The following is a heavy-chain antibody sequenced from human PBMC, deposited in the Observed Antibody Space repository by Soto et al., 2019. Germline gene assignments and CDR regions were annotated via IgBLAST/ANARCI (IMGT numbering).Heavy chain of an antibody. CDR3: AKDLKQWLVPGFDY. D-gene: IGHD6-19*01. CDR2: ISGSGGST. J-gene: IGHJ4*02. Sequence: EVQLLESGGGLVQPGGSLRLSCAASGFTFSSYAMSWVRQAPGKGLEWVSGISGSGGSTYYADSVKGRFTISRDNSKNTLYRQMNSLSAEDTAVYYCAKDLKQWLVPGFDYWGQGTLVTVSS. CDR1: GFTFSSYA. V-gene: IGHV3-23*01.